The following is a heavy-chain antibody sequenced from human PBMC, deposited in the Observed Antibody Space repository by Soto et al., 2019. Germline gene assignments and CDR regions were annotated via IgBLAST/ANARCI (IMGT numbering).Heavy chain of an antibody. Sequence: GASVKVSCKASGFTFTSSAMQWVRQARGQRLEWIGWIVVGSGNTNYAQKFQERVTITRDMSTSTAYMELSSLRSEDTAVYYCAAEEAVAVYAFGIWGQGTMVTV. CDR3: AAEEAVAVYAFGI. J-gene: IGHJ3*02. CDR2: IVVGSGNT. V-gene: IGHV1-58*02. D-gene: IGHD6-19*01. CDR1: GFTFTSSA.